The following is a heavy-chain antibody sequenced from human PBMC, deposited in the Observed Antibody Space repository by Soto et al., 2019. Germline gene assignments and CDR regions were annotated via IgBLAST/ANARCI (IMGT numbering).Heavy chain of an antibody. Sequence: LSLTCTVSGGSISSSSYYWGWIRQPPGKGLEWIGSIYYSGSTYYNPSLKSRVTISVDTSKNQFSLKLSSVTAADTAVYYCARVTSLYNWNDSYYYYGMDVWGQGTTVTVSS. D-gene: IGHD1-1*01. V-gene: IGHV4-39*01. CDR2: IYYSGST. J-gene: IGHJ6*02. CDR3: ARVTSLYNWNDSYYYYGMDV. CDR1: GGSISSSSYY.